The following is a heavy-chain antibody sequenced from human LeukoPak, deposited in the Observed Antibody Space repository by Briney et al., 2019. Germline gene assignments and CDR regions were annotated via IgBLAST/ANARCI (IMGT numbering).Heavy chain of an antibody. J-gene: IGHJ4*02. Sequence: GGSLRLSCTASGFTFSNYAMTWVREAPGEGLEWVSTISGSGAITYHAASVKGRFTISRHNSKNTLYLQMNSLSGEDTAIYYCAKGRGYCTGASCYSDYWGQGTLVTVSS. V-gene: IGHV3-23*01. CDR2: ISGSGAIT. D-gene: IGHD2-15*01. CDR3: AKGRGYCTGASCYSDY. CDR1: GFTFSNYA.